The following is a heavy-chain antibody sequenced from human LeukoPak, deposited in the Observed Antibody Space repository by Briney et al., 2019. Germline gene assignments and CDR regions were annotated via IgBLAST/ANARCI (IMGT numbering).Heavy chain of an antibody. CDR2: ISSSSSYI. CDR1: GFTFSHYS. CDR3: ARSYSGYSYGYALNY. Sequence: GGSLRLSCAGSGFTFSHYSMNWVRQAPGKGLEWVSSISSSSSYIYYADSVKGRFTISRDNAKNSLYLQMNSLRAEDTAVYYCARSYSGYSYGYALNYWGQGTLVTVSS. D-gene: IGHD5-18*01. J-gene: IGHJ4*02. V-gene: IGHV3-21*01.